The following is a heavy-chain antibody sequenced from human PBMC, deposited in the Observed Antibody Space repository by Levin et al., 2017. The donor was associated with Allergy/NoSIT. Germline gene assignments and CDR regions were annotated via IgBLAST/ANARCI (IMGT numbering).Heavy chain of an antibody. Sequence: GESLKISCKASGYTFTSYYMHWVRQAPGQGLEWMGIINPSGGSTSYAQKFQGRVTMTRDTSTSTVYMELSSLRSEDTAVYYCARETPEGDGYKRMKGFDPWGQGTLVTVSS. D-gene: IGHD5-24*01. J-gene: IGHJ5*02. CDR2: INPSGGST. CDR1: GYTFTSYY. CDR3: ARETPEGDGYKRMKGFDP. V-gene: IGHV1-46*01.